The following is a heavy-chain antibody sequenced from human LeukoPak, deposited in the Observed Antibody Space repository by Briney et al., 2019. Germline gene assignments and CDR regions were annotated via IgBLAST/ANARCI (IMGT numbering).Heavy chain of an antibody. CDR3: ARAGEYYDILTGAFDI. D-gene: IGHD3-9*01. Sequence: GGSLRLSCAASGFTFSSYEMNCFRQAPGKGLEWVANIKQDGSEKYYVDSVKGRFTISRDNAKNSLYLQMNSLRAEDTAVYYCARAGEYYDILTGAFDIWGQGTMVTVSS. J-gene: IGHJ3*02. CDR1: GFTFSSYE. V-gene: IGHV3-7*03. CDR2: IKQDGSEK.